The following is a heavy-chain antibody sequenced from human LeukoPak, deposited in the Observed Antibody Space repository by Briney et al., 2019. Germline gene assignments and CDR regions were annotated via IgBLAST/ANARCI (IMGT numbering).Heavy chain of an antibody. CDR2: ISGGGSST. V-gene: IGHV3-23*01. CDR3: AKDRGGLSRYPRDAFDI. CDR1: GFTFDDYA. Sequence: GGSLRLSCAASGFTFDDYAMHWVRQAPGKGLEWVSAISGGGSSTYHADSVKGRFTISRDNSKNTLYLQMNSLRAEDTAVYYCAKDRGGLSRYPRDAFDIWGQGTMVTVSS. D-gene: IGHD3-16*01. J-gene: IGHJ3*02.